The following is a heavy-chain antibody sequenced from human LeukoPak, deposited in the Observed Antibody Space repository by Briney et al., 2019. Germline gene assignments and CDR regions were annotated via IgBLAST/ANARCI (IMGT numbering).Heavy chain of an antibody. V-gene: IGHV3-23*01. CDR1: GFTFSSHD. J-gene: IGHJ4*02. CDR3: AKGPPFSSSWYFDY. Sequence: GGSLRLSCAASGFTFSSHDMSWVRQAPGKGLGWVSAIRSGGGSPFYADSVKGRFTISRDNPKNTLYLQMNSLRAEDTAVYYCAKGPPFSSSWYFDYWAQGTLVTVSS. CDR2: IRSGGGSP. D-gene: IGHD6-13*01.